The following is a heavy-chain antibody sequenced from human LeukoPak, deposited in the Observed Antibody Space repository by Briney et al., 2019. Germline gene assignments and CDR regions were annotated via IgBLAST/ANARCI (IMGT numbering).Heavy chain of an antibody. D-gene: IGHD3-16*01. CDR3: VREVRGSRSFDY. J-gene: IGHJ4*02. CDR1: GFTLSDHY. Sequence: GGSLGLSCAASGFTLSDHYMDWVRQAPGKGLEWVGRTRNKANSYTTEYAASVKGRFTISRADSKNSLYLQMNSLKTEDTAVYYCVREVRGSRSFDYWGQGTLVTVSS. CDR2: TRNKANSYTT. V-gene: IGHV3-72*01.